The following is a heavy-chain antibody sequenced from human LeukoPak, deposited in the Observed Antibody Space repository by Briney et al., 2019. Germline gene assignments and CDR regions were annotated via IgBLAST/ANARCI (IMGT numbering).Heavy chain of an antibody. Sequence: GASVKVSCKASGYTFTGYYMHWVRQAPGQGLEWMGWINPNSGGTNYAQKFQGRVTMTRDTSISTAYMELSRLRSDDTAVYYCARDGPSVAYYYYGMDVWGQGPRSPSP. V-gene: IGHV1-2*02. CDR3: ARDGPSVAYYYYGMDV. CDR2: INPNSGGT. CDR1: GYTFTGYY. J-gene: IGHJ6*02.